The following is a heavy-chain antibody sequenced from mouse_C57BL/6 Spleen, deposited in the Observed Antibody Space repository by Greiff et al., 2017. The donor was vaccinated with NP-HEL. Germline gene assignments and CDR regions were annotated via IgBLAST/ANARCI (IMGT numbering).Heavy chain of an antibody. CDR2: IDPENGDT. D-gene: IGHD2-4*01. CDR3: TTPDYAWFAY. V-gene: IGHV14-4*01. CDR1: GFNIKDDY. J-gene: IGHJ3*01. Sequence: VQLQQSGAELVRPGASVKLSCTASGFNIKDDYMHWVKQRPEQGLEWIGWIDPENGDTEYASKFQGKATITADTSSNTAYLQLSSLTSEDTAVYYCTTPDYAWFAYWGQGTLVTVSA.